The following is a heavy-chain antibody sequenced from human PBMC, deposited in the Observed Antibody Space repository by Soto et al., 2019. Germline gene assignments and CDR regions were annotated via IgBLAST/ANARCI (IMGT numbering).Heavy chain of an antibody. CDR2: TYYRSKWYN. V-gene: IGHV6-1*01. CDR1: WDSVSINSAA. D-gene: IGHD2-8*01. Sequence: SQPRSLTCAISWDSVSINSAAWNLIRQSPSRGLGWLGRTYYRSKWYNYYAVSVKSRININQDTSKNQFSLQMNSVTPEETAVYHRPRETPRIFYXPGFVDHGGQGTRVNISS. CDR3: PRETPRIFYXPGFVDH. J-gene: IGHJ5*02.